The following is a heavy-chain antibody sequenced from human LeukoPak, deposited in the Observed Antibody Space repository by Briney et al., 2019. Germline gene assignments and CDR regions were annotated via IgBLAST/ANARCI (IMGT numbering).Heavy chain of an antibody. CDR1: GFTFSSYS. J-gene: IGHJ6*02. D-gene: IGHD6-25*01. Sequence: GGSLRLSCAASGFTFSSYSMNWVREAPGKGREGVSFISSGSRTIYYADSVKGRFTISRDNAKNSLYLQMNSLRDEDTAVYYCAREGSSGWNYYYGMDVWGQGTTVTVSS. CDR2: ISSGSRTI. CDR3: AREGSSGWNYYYGMDV. V-gene: IGHV3-48*02.